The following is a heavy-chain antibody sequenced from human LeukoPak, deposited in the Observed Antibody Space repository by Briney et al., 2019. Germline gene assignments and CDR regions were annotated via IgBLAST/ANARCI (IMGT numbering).Heavy chain of an antibody. CDR2: ISYDGSNK. CDR3: AKADRRYCGGDCLYYFDY. Sequence: GRSLRLSCAASGFTFSSYGMQWVRQAPGKGLEWVAVISYDGSNKYYADSVKGRFTISRDNSKNTLYLQMNSLRAEDTAVYYCAKADRRYCGGDCLYYFDYWGQGTLVTVSS. V-gene: IGHV3-30*18. D-gene: IGHD2-21*02. CDR1: GFTFSSYG. J-gene: IGHJ4*02.